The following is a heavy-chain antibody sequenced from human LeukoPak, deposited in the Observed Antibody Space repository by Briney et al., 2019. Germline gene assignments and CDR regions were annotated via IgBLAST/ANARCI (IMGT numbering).Heavy chain of an antibody. D-gene: IGHD3-22*01. CDR2: ISSAGSSI. CDR3: ARGADNYYFYGLDV. CDR1: GFNFSSYW. V-gene: IGHV3-48*04. Sequence: GGSLRLSCAASGFNFSSYWMSWVRQAPGKGLEWVSYISSAGSSIYYADSVKGRFTISRDNAKNSLYLQMNSLRAEDTAVYYCARGADNYYFYGLDVWGQGTTVTVSS. J-gene: IGHJ6*02.